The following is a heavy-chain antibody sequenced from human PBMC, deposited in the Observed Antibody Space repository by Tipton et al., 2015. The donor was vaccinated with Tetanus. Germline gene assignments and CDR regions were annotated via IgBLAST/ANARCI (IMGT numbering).Heavy chain of an antibody. CDR1: GSSITSTTHY. Sequence: LRLSCTVSGSSITSTTHYWGWIRQAPGKGLEWIGIIYYSGSTYCNASLRSRVTISVDTSKNQFSLQLRSVTAADTAVYYCARQDTLNYYYVGYFHDWGQGTLVTVSS. V-gene: IGHV4-39*01. CDR3: ARQDTLNYYYVGYFHD. J-gene: IGHJ1*01. CDR2: IYYSGST. D-gene: IGHD3-22*01.